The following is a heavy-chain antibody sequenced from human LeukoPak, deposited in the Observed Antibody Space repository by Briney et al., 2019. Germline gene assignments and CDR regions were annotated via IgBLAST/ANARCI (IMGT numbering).Heavy chain of an antibody. Sequence: PSETLSLTCTVSGGSISSSSYYWGWIRQPPGKGLEWIGSMYYSGSTYYNPSLKSRVTMSVDTSKNQFSLKLSSVTAADTAVYYCARDTGNYFDYWGQGTLVTVSS. D-gene: IGHD2-8*02. CDR2: MYYSGST. V-gene: IGHV4-39*02. CDR1: GGSISSSSYY. J-gene: IGHJ4*02. CDR3: ARDTGNYFDY.